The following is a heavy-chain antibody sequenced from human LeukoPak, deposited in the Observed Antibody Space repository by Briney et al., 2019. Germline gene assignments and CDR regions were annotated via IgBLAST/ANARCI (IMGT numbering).Heavy chain of an antibody. CDR2: ISGTSGFI. Sequence: GGSLRLSCAASGFTFSSYSMNWVRQAPGKGLAWVSYISGTSGFIYYAESVKGRFTISRDNAKNSLYLQMNSPRAEDTAVYYCARDLRGYNFDYWGQGTLVTVSS. J-gene: IGHJ4*02. V-gene: IGHV3-21*01. CDR1: GFTFSSYS. D-gene: IGHD2-15*01. CDR3: ARDLRGYNFDY.